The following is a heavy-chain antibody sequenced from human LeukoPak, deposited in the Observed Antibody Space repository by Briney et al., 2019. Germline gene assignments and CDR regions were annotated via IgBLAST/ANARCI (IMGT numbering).Heavy chain of an antibody. CDR1: GYTFTSYD. CDR2: MNPNSGNT. D-gene: IGHD5-24*01. V-gene: IGHV1-8*03. J-gene: IGHJ4*02. Sequence: ASVKVSCKASGYTFTSYDINWVRQATGQGLEWMGWMNPNSGNTGYAQKFQGRVTITRNTSISTAYMELSSLRSEDTAVYYCARGLPRDGYNFAAVDYWGQGTLVTVSS. CDR3: ARGLPRDGYNFAAVDY.